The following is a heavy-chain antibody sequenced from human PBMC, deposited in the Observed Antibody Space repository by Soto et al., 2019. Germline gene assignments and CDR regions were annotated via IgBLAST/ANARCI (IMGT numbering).Heavy chain of an antibody. V-gene: IGHV3-66*01. J-gene: IGHJ4*02. CDR3: ARGLWRLNYFDY. CDR1: GFTVSSNY. Sequence: EVQLVESGGGLVQPGGSLRLSCAASGFTVSSNYMSWVRQAPGKGLEWVSVIYSGGSTYYADSVKGRFTISRANSKNTLYIQMNSLRAEDRAVYYCARGLWRLNYFDYWGQGTLVTVSS. D-gene: IGHD4-17*01. CDR2: IYSGGST.